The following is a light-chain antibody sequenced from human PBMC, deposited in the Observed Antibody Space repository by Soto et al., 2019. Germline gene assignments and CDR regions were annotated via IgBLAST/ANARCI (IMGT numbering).Light chain of an antibody. Sequence: QLVLTQSPSASASLGASVKLTCTLSSGHSSYAIAWHQQQPEKGPRYLMKLNSDGSHSKGDGIPDRFSGSSSGAERYLTISSLQSEDVADYYCQTWGTGFWVFGGGTKLTVL. CDR3: QTWGTGFWV. V-gene: IGLV4-69*01. J-gene: IGLJ3*02. CDR1: SGHSSYA. CDR2: LNSDGSH.